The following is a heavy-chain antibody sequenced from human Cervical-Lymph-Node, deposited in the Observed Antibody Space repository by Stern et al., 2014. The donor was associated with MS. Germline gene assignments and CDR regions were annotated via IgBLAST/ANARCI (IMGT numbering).Heavy chain of an antibody. V-gene: IGHV3-11*01. CDR2: ISSNGSTI. J-gene: IGHJ4*02. D-gene: IGHD1-26*01. Sequence: VQLVESGGDLVKPGGSLRLSCAASGFNFSAYYMNRIRQAPGKGLEWLSYISSNGSTIYYADSVKGRFIISRDNAKQSLYLQMNSLRAEDTAVYYCARGLPSFWGQGTLVTVSP. CDR3: ARGLPSF. CDR1: GFNFSAYY.